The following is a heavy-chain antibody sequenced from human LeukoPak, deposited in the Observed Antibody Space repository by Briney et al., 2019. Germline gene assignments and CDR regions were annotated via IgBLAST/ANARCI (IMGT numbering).Heavy chain of an antibody. D-gene: IGHD3-3*01. CDR3: ARASDPYDDFWSGYYQSPDFDY. V-gene: IGHV3-11*04. CDR1: GFTFSDYY. CDR2: VSSSGSTI. Sequence: PGGSLRLSCAASGFTFSDYYMSWIRQAPGKGLEWVSYVSSSGSTIYYADSVKGRFTISRDNAKNSLYLQMNSLRAEDTAVYYCARASDPYDDFWSGYYQSPDFDYWGQGTLVTVSS. J-gene: IGHJ4*02.